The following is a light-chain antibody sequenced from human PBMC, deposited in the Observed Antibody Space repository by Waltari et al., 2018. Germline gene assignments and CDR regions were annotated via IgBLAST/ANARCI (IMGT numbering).Light chain of an antibody. V-gene: IGKV1-5*03. CDR2: KAS. J-gene: IGKJ4*01. CDR3: QEYDSLPIT. Sequence: DNHMIHSPATVPGSVGDRVTITCRASKYVKNNLDWFQQKPGKAPKVLIHKASRLESGVPSRFSGSGFVTEFILSISSLQPDDFATYYCQEYDSLPITFGGGTKVEIK. CDR1: KYVKNN.